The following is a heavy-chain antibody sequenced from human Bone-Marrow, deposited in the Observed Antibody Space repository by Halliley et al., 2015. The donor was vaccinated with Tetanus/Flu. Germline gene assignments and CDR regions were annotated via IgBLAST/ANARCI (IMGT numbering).Heavy chain of an antibody. CDR2: IYLGDSDV. V-gene: IGHV5-51*01. CDR1: GYNLDLYW. D-gene: IGHD2-21*02. CDR3: ARHGGVEGDWGLPFDY. Sequence: EVQLVQSGAEMKKPGESLKISCKASGYNLDLYWIGWVRQMPGKGLEWMGIIYLGDSDVKYSPSFQGQVIISGDKSKGTAYLQWSSLKASDTAIYYCARHGGVEGDWGLPFDYWGQGTLVTVSA. J-gene: IGHJ4*02.